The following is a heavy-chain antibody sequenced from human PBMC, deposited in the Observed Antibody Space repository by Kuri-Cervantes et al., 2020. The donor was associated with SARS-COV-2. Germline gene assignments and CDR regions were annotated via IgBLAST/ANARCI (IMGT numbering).Heavy chain of an antibody. CDR2: IKQDGSEK. Sequence: GGSLRLFCAASGLTFSSYSMNWVRQAPGKGLEWVANIKQDGSEKYYVDSVKGRFTISRDNAKNSLYLQMNSLRAEDTAVYYCARGRGRITMVRGASNNWFDPWGQGTLVTVSS. D-gene: IGHD3-10*01. CDR3: ARGRGRITMVRGASNNWFDP. J-gene: IGHJ5*02. CDR1: GLTFSSYS. V-gene: IGHV3-7*01.